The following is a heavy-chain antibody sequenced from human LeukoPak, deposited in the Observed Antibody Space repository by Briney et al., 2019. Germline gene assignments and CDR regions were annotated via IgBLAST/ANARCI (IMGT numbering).Heavy chain of an antibody. V-gene: IGHV4-34*01. CDR2: INHSGST. Sequence: SETLSLTCAVYGGSLSGYYWTWIRQFPGKGLEWIGEINHSGSTTYNPSLKSRVTISVDTSKNQFSLKVNSVTAADTAVYYCARAYYYGSMQYYYYMDVWGKGTTVTVSS. CDR3: ARAYYYGSMQYYYYMDV. J-gene: IGHJ6*03. CDR1: GGSLSGYY. D-gene: IGHD3-10*01.